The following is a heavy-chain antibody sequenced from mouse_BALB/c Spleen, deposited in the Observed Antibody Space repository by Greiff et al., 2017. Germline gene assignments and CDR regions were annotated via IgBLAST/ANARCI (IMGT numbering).Heavy chain of an antibody. V-gene: IGHV14-3*02. CDR1: GFNIKDTY. CDR2: IDPANGNT. CDR3: ARRGYYDDCAMDY. D-gene: IGHD2-4*01. Sequence: VQLQQSGAELVKPGASVKLSCTASGFNIKDTYMHWVKQRPEQGLEWIGRIDPANGNTKYDPKFQGKATITADTSSNTAYLQLSSLTSEDTAVYYCARRGYYDDCAMDYWGQGTSVTVSA. J-gene: IGHJ4*01.